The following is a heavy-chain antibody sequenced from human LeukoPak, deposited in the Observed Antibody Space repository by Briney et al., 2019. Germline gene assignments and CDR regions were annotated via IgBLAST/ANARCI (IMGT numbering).Heavy chain of an antibody. CDR3: AKDPGPRSRATVTTGLPYYFDY. D-gene: IGHD4-11*01. V-gene: IGHV3-23*01. CDR1: GFTFSSYA. J-gene: IGHJ4*02. CDR2: ISGSGGST. Sequence: GGSLRLSCAASGFTFSSYAMSWVRQAPGKGLGWVSAISGSGGSTYCADSVKGRFTISRDNSKNTLYLQMNSLRAEDTAVYYCAKDPGPRSRATVTTGLPYYFDYWGQGTLVTVSS.